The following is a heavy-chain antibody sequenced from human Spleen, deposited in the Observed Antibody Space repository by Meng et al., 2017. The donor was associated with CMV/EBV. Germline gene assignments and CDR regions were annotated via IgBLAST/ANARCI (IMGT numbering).Heavy chain of an antibody. V-gene: IGHV3-7*01. Sequence: GESLKISCAASGFTFSSYWMNWVRQAPGKGLEWVANIKEDGSEIYYVDSAKGRFTISRDNAKNSLFLQMDSLRAEDTAMYYCANSGLSGRTRWGQGTLVTVSS. CDR2: IKEDGSEI. CDR3: ANSGLSGRTR. CDR1: GFTFSSYW. J-gene: IGHJ4*02.